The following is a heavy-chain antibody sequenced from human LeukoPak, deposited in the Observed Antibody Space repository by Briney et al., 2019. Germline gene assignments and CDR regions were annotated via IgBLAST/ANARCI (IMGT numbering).Heavy chain of an antibody. CDR3: AKGPLRGTAAAIDY. CDR2: ISYDGSNK. D-gene: IGHD2-2*01. J-gene: IGHJ4*02. CDR1: GFTFSSYG. V-gene: IGHV3-30*18. Sequence: GGSLRLSCAASGFTFSSYGMHWVRQAPGKGLEWVAVISYDGSNKYYADSVKGRFTISRDNSKNTLYLQMNSLRAEDTAVYYCAKGPLRGTAAAIDYWGQGTLVTVSS.